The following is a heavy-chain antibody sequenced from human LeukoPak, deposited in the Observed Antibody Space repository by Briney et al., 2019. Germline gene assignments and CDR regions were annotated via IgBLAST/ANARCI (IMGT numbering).Heavy chain of an antibody. CDR3: ARCSSYRPGFDP. D-gene: IGHD6-6*01. CDR2: INSDGSST. CDR1: GFSFNTYA. Sequence: PGGSLRLSCAASGFSFNTYAMSWVRQAPGKGLVWVSRINSDGSSTSYADSVKGRFTISRDNAKNTLYLQMNSLRAEDTAVYYCARCSSYRPGFDPWGQGTLVTVSS. V-gene: IGHV3-74*01. J-gene: IGHJ5*02.